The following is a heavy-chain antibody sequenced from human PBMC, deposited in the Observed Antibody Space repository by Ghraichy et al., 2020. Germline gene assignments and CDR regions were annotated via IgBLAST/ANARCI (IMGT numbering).Heavy chain of an antibody. CDR1: GFTFSSYW. D-gene: IGHD2-15*01. V-gene: IGHV3-7*03. CDR3: ARDGTRGGSCYDY. J-gene: IGHJ4*02. Sequence: GGSLRLSCAASGFTFSSYWMSWVRQAPGKGLEWVANIKQDGSEKYYVDSVKGRFTISRDNAKNSLYLQMNSLRAEDTAVYYCARDGTRGGSCYDYWGQGTLVTVSS. CDR2: IKQDGSEK.